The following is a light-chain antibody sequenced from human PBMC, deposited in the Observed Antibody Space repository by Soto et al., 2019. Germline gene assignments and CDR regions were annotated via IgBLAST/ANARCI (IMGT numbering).Light chain of an antibody. Sequence: EMVMTQSPATVSVSPGERTTLSCRASQSVSINLAWYQQKPGLAPRLLIYGASTRAAGIPARFSGSGSGTDSTLTISSLQSEDFAVYYCQQYNNWPLTFGGGTKVEIK. CDR3: QQYNNWPLT. V-gene: IGKV3-15*01. J-gene: IGKJ4*01. CDR2: GAS. CDR1: QSVSIN.